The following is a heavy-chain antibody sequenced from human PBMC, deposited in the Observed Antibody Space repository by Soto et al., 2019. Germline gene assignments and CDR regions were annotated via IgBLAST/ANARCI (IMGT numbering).Heavy chain of an antibody. J-gene: IGHJ4*02. CDR3: ARKGAYYDSSGYFDY. CDR2: IYYSGST. V-gene: IGHV4-31*03. Sequence: QVQLQESGPGLVKPSQTLSLTCTVSGGSISSGGYYWSWIRQHPGKGLEWIGYIYYSGSTYYNPSLKNRVTISVDTSKNQFSLKLSSVTAANTAVYYCARKGAYYDSSGYFDYWGQGTLVTVSS. CDR1: GGSISSGGYY. D-gene: IGHD3-22*01.